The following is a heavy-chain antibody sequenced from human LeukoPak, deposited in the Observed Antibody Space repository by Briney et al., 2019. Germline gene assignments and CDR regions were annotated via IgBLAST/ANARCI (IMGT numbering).Heavy chain of an antibody. CDR2: INANSGTT. V-gene: IGHV3-23*01. CDR3: AKPISGGLAVTAGWFHP. CDR1: GFAFSVYA. Sequence: GGSLRLSCSASGFAFSVYAMSWLRQPPGKGLEWVSTINANSGTTSYAASVRGRFTISRDNSKNTLYLQLNTLRADDTATYYCAKPISGGLAVTAGWFHPWGQGTLVVVSS. D-gene: IGHD6-19*01. J-gene: IGHJ5*01.